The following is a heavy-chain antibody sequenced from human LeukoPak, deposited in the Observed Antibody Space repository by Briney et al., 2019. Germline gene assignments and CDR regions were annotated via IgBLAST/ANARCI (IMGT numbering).Heavy chain of an antibody. Sequence: ASVKVSCKASGYTFTGYYMHWVRQAPGQGPEWMGWINPNSGGTNYAQKFEGRVTMTRDTSLSTVYMELSRLRSDDTAVYYCATQATSGWHFSWGQGTLVTVSS. CDR1: GYTFTGYY. D-gene: IGHD6-19*01. CDR2: INPNSGGT. CDR3: ATQATSGWHFS. V-gene: IGHV1-2*02. J-gene: IGHJ5*02.